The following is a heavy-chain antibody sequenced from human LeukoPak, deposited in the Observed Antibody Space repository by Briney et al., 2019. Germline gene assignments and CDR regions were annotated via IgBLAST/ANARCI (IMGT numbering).Heavy chain of an antibody. D-gene: IGHD6-13*01. Sequence: ASVKVSCKASGYSFSSYGLSWVRQAPGQGLEWMGWISTYNGNTNNAQKFQRRVTMTTDTSTNTTYMELRSLRSDDTPVYYCARDRRRSSSPLANWSDPWGQGTLVTVSS. CDR1: GYSFSSYG. CDR2: ISTYNGNT. J-gene: IGHJ5*02. V-gene: IGHV1-18*01. CDR3: ARDRRRSSSPLANWSDP.